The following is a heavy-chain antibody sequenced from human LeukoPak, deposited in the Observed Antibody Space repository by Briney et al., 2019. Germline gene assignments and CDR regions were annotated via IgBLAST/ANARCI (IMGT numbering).Heavy chain of an antibody. V-gene: IGHV3-30-3*01. CDR3: AKGGASVAGTTWGH. Sequence: PGGSLRLSCAASGFTFSSYAMSWVRQAPGKGLEWVAVISYDGSNKYYADSVKGRFTISRDNSKNTLYLQMNSLRAEDTAVYYCAKGGASVAGTTWGHWGQGTLVTASS. CDR1: GFTFSSYA. J-gene: IGHJ4*02. CDR2: ISYDGSNK. D-gene: IGHD6-19*01.